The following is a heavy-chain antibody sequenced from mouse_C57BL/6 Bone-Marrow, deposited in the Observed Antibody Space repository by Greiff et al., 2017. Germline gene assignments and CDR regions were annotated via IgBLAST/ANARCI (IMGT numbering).Heavy chain of an antibody. D-gene: IGHD1-1*01. CDR2: IYPGGGYT. J-gene: IGHJ2*01. CDR1: GYTFTNYW. Sequence: QVQLQQSGAELVRPGTSVKMSCKASGYTFTNYWIGWAKQRPGHGLEWIGDIYPGGGYTNYNEKFKGKATLTADKSSSTAYMQFSSLTSEDSAIYYCARGGSSYTYYFDDWGQGTTLTVSS. CDR3: ARGGSSYTYYFDD. V-gene: IGHV1-63*01.